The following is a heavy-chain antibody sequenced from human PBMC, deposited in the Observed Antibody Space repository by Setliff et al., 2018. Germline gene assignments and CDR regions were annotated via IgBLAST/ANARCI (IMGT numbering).Heavy chain of an antibody. CDR1: GGSISSSSYY. V-gene: IGHV4-39*01. CDR3: ARHIWGAKMQLPHDVFDI. CDR2: VYFSGYT. J-gene: IGHJ3*02. Sequence: SETLSLTCTVSGGSISSSSYYWGWIRQPPGKGLEWLGSVYFSGYTYYNPSLSGRVTISIDTSKNHLSLKLSSVTAADTAVYYCARHIWGAKMQLPHDVFDIWGQGTMVTVSS. D-gene: IGHD2-2*01.